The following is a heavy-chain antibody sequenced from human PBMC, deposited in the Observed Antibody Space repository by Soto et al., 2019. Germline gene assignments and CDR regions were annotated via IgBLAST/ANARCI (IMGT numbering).Heavy chain of an antibody. CDR1: GFTFSSYS. V-gene: IGHV3-21*01. D-gene: IGHD6-13*01. CDR2: ISSSSSYI. Sequence: GGSLRLPCAASGFTFSSYSMNWVRQAPGKGLEWVSSISSSSSYIYYADSVKGRFTISRDNAKNSLYLQMNSLRAEDTAVYYCARVIAAAGRCFDYWGQGTLVTVSS. CDR3: ARVIAAAGRCFDY. J-gene: IGHJ4*02.